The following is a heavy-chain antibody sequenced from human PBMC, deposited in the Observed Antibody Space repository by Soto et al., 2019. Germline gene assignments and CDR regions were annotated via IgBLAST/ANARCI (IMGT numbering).Heavy chain of an antibody. J-gene: IGHJ4*02. D-gene: IGHD3-10*01. Sequence: ASVKVSCKASGFTFTSSAMQWVRQARGQRLEWIGWIVVGSGNTNYAQKFQGRVTLTADKSTSTAYMVLSSLRSEDTAIYYCATSFGSGSRAFDYWGQGALVTVSS. CDR2: IVVGSGNT. CDR1: GFTFTSSA. CDR3: ATSFGSGSRAFDY. V-gene: IGHV1-58*02.